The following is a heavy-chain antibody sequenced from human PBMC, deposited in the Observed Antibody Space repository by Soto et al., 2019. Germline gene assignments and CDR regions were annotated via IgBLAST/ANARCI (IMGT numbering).Heavy chain of an antibody. CDR1: GFTFTTYW. Sequence: GESLKISCAASGFTFTTYWMTWVRQAPGKGLEWVANIKQDGSEKFYVGSVRGRFTISRDNAKNSMYLQMNSLRAEDTAVYYCARRSSGRLTTAWAPLDWWGQGTLLTVSS. CDR2: IKQDGSEK. D-gene: IGHD2-15*01. V-gene: IGHV3-7*03. CDR3: ARRSSGRLTTAWAPLDW. J-gene: IGHJ4*02.